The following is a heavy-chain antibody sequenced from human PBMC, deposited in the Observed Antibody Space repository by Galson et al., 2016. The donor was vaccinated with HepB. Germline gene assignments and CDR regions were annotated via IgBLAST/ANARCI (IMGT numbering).Heavy chain of an antibody. CDR2: IYWSSTRI. CDR1: GVTSNDHA. D-gene: IGHD2-15*01. J-gene: IGHJ6*02. CDR3: GKDLLDGGMDV. Sequence: SLRLSCAASGVTSNDHAMHWVRQAPGKGLEWVSGIYWSSTRIDYADSVKGRFTISRDNAKNFLYLQMNSLRAEDTAGYYCGKDLLDGGMDVWGQGTTVTVSS. V-gene: IGHV3-9*02.